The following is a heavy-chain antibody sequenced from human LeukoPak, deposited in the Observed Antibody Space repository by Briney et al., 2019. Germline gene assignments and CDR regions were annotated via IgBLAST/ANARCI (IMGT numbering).Heavy chain of an antibody. V-gene: IGHV6-1*01. Sequence: SQTLSLTCAISGDRVSSNNAAWNWIRHSPSRSFEWLGRTYYRSKWYNYYAVSVKSRVTINPDTSKNQFSLQLNSVTPEDTAVYYCARGSNWSFDSWGQGTLVTVSS. CDR3: ARGSNWSFDS. CDR1: GDRVSSNNAA. D-gene: IGHD6-13*01. J-gene: IGHJ4*02. CDR2: TYYRSKWYN.